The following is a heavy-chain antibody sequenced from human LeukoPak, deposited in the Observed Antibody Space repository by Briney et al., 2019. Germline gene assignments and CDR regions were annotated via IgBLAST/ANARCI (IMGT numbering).Heavy chain of an antibody. CDR3: ARGRGPTHYYYYYYGMDV. Sequence: SETLSLTCTVSGGSISSGGYYWSWIRQHPGKGLEWIGYIYYSGSTYYNPSLKSRVTISVDTSKNQFSLKLSSVTAADTAVYYCARGRGPTHYYYYYYGMDVWGQGTTVTVSS. V-gene: IGHV4-31*03. CDR1: GGSISSGGYY. D-gene: IGHD4-11*01. CDR2: IYYSGST. J-gene: IGHJ6*02.